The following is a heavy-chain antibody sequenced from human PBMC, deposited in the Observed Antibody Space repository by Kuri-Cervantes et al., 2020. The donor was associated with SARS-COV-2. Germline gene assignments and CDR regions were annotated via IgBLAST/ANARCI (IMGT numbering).Heavy chain of an antibody. CDR2: ISGDDGST. CDR1: GFTFSDYY. Sequence: GESLKISCAASGFTFSDYYMSWIRQAPGKGLEWVSAISGDDGSTYYADSVRGRFTISRDNSKNALYLQMNSLRAEDTAVYYCAKYDGSGWYPFDYWGQGTLVTVSS. D-gene: IGHD6-19*01. J-gene: IGHJ4*02. CDR3: AKYDGSGWYPFDY. V-gene: IGHV3-23*01.